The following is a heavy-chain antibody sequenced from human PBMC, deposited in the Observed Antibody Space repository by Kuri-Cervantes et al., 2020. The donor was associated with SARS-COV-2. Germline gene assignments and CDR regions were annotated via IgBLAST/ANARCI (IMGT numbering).Heavy chain of an antibody. V-gene: IGHV1-2*02. CDR1: GYTFTDYY. CDR3: AREPRYGSSGYYSDY. D-gene: IGHD3-22*01. J-gene: IGHJ4*02. Sequence: ASVKVSCKASGYTFTDYYIHWVRQAPGQGLEWMGWINPNSGGTNYTQKFQGRVTMTRDTSISTAYMELSRLRSDDTAVYYCAREPRYGSSGYYSDYWGQGTLVTVSS. CDR2: INPNSGGT.